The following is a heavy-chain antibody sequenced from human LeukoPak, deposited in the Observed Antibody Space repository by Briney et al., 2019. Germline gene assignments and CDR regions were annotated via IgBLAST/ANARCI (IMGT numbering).Heavy chain of an antibody. D-gene: IGHD3-16*01. CDR3: ARGDYYHGGERNWFDP. CDR1: GGSMSDYY. V-gene: IGHV4-4*07. J-gene: IGHJ5*02. Sequence: SETLSLTCTVSGGSMSDYYWSFIRQPAGKGLEWIGRIHTSWTTYFNPSLKSRVTMSVDTSKNQFSLRLTSMTAADTAVYFCARGDYYHGGERNWFDPWGQGTLVTVSS. CDR2: IHTSWTT.